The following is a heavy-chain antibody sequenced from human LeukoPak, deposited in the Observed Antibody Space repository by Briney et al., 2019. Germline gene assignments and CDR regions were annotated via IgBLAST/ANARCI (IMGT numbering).Heavy chain of an antibody. CDR1: GITFSSYA. CDR2: ISGSGGST. J-gene: IGHJ4*02. Sequence: GGSLGLSCAASGITFSSYAMSWVRQAPGKGLEWVSAISGSGGSTYYADSVKGRFTISRDNSKNTLYLQMNSLRAEDTAVYYCAKDRFLIPGSGYFDYWGQGTLVTVSS. D-gene: IGHD3-10*01. CDR3: AKDRFLIPGSGYFDY. V-gene: IGHV3-23*01.